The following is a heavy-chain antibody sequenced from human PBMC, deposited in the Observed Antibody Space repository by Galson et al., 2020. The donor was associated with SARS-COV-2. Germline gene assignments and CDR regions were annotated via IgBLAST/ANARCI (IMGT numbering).Heavy chain of an antibody. J-gene: IGHJ4*02. Sequence: ETSETLSLTCPVSGGSISSGDYYWSWIRQHPGKGLEWIGYISYNATTYYNPSLTSRLSISLDTSKNQFSLRLSSVTAADTAVYFCARGFPPYGSGSYEPKYYFDYWGQGTLVTVSS. CDR2: ISYNATT. CDR1: GGSISSGDYY. CDR3: ARGFPPYGSGSYEPKYYFDY. V-gene: IGHV4-30-4*01. D-gene: IGHD3-10*01.